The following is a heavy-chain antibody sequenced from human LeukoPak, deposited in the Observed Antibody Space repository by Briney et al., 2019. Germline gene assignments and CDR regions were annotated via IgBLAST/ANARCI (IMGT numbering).Heavy chain of an antibody. D-gene: IGHD1-14*01. CDR1: GFTFSSYS. V-gene: IGHV3-21*01. CDR3: ARDEGSQPRNDAFDI. Sequence: PGGSLRLSCAASGFTFSSYSMNWVRQAPGKGLEWASSISSRSSNIYHADSVKGRFTISRDNAKNSLYLQMNSLRAEDTAVYYCARDEGSQPRNDAFDIWGQGTMVTVSS. CDR2: ISSRSSNI. J-gene: IGHJ3*02.